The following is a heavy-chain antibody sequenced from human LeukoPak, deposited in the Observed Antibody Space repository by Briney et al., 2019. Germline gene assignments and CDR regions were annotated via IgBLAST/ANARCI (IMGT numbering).Heavy chain of an antibody. Sequence: TETLSLTCTVSGRPISSYYWSWIRQPAGKGVEWIGRNYTSGRTNSKPSLESRVTMSVDTSKNQFFLKLSSVTAADTVVYYCARYRGYYYDSSGYPYGMDVWGQGTTVTVSS. CDR2: NYTSGRT. CDR3: ARYRGYYYDSSGYPYGMDV. D-gene: IGHD3-22*01. J-gene: IGHJ6*02. CDR1: GRPISSYY. V-gene: IGHV4-4*07.